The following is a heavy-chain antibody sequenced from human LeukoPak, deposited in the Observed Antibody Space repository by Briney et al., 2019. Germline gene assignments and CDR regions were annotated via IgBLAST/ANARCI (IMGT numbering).Heavy chain of an antibody. V-gene: IGHV4-34*01. CDR2: INHSGST. CDR1: GGSFSGYY. J-gene: IGHJ4*02. Sequence: PSETLSLTCAVYGGSFSGYYWSWIRQPPGKGLEWIGEINHSGSTNYNPSLKSRVTISVDTSKNQFSLKLSSVTAADTAVYYCAGDSRDGYNFRVGGYWGQGTLVTVSS. CDR3: AGDSRDGYNFRVGGY. D-gene: IGHD5-24*01.